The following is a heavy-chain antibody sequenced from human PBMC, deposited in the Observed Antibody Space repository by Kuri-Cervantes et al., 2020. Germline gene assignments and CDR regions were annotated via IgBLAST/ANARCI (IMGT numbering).Heavy chain of an antibody. D-gene: IGHD1-1*01. CDR1: GYTFTSYA. J-gene: IGHJ6*02. V-gene: IGHV1-3*02. CDR3: ARDRWNDLYYYGMDV. CDR2: SNAGNGNT. Sequence: ASVKVSCKASGYTFTSYAMHWVRQAPGQRLEWMGWSNAGNGNTKYSQEFQGRVTITRDTSASTAYMELSSQRSEDMAVYYCARDRWNDLYYYGMDVWGQGTTVTVSS.